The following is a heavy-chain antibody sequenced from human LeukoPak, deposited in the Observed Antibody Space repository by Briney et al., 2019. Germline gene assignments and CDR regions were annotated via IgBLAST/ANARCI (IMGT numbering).Heavy chain of an antibody. V-gene: IGHV5-51*01. Sequence: GESLKISCKGSGYPYTKSWIAWVRQVPGKGLELMGIIHPPDSETRYSPSFEGQVTISVDKSISTAYLQWSSLKASDTAMYYCARQGCTTTSRHTIDYWGQGTLVTVSS. D-gene: IGHD2/OR15-2a*01. CDR1: GYPYTKSW. CDR3: ARQGCTTTSRHTIDY. CDR2: IHPPDSET. J-gene: IGHJ4*02.